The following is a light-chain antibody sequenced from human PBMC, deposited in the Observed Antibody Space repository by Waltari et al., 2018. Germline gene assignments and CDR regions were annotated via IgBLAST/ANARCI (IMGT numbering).Light chain of an antibody. V-gene: IGKV3-11*01. CDR2: DAS. CDR3: QNRRNSSLLT. Sequence: VLTQSPATLSVSLGDRATLTCRASQTIRNNLAWYQQKPGQAPRRLMNDASNRATGGPARFSGSSASTEVSIITSSLVPEDVAVYYCQNRRNSSLLTFGGGTKVEIK. CDR1: QTIRNN. J-gene: IGKJ4*01.